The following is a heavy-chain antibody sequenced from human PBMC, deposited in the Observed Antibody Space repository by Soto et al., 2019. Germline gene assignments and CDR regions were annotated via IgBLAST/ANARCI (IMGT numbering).Heavy chain of an antibody. V-gene: IGHV3-23*01. Sequence: EVQLLESGGGLVQPGGSLRLSCAASGFTFSSYAMSWVRQAPGKGLEWVSAISGSGGYTYYADSVKGRFTISRDNSKNTLYLQMNSLRAEDTAVYYCAKAQFPGYSMSYYFDYWGQGTLVTVSS. CDR3: AKAQFPGYSMSYYFDY. D-gene: IGHD3-9*01. CDR1: GFTFSSYA. CDR2: ISGSGGYT. J-gene: IGHJ4*02.